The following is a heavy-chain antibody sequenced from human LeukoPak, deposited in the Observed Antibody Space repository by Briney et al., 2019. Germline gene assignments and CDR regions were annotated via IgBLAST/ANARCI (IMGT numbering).Heavy chain of an antibody. D-gene: IGHD2-2*01. CDR2: IYTSGST. CDR1: GGSISSGSYY. J-gene: IGHJ5*02. Sequence: PSETLSLTCTVSGGSISSGSYYWSWIRQPAGKGLEWIGRIYTSGSTNYNPSLKSRVTISVDTSKNQFSLKLSSVTAADTAVYYCATGGYCSSTSCFRFDPWGQGTLVTVSS. CDR3: ATGGYCSSTSCFRFDP. V-gene: IGHV4-61*02.